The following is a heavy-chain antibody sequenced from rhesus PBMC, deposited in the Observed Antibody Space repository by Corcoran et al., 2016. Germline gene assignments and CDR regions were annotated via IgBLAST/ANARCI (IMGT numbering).Heavy chain of an antibody. Sequence: QVQLQESGPGVVKPSETLSLTCAVSGGSISDSYRWSWIRQPPGKGLEWIGYIYGSSTSTNYNPSLKSRVTISKDTSKNQVSLKLSSVTAADTAVYYCARELYYYSGSYYYCDYWGQGVLVTVSS. CDR2: IYGSSTST. CDR1: GGSISDSYR. CDR3: ARELYYYSGSYYYCDY. J-gene: IGHJ4*01. D-gene: IGHD3-16*01. V-gene: IGHV4S10*01.